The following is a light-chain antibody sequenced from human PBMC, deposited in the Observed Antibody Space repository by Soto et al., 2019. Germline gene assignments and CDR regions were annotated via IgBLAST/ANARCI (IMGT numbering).Light chain of an antibody. J-gene: IGLJ1*01. Sequence: GAYNYVSWYQQHPGKAPKLMIYDVSNRPSGVSHRFSGSKSGSAASLTISGLQADDEADYYCSSYTGSGTLYVFGTGTKVTVL. CDR2: DVS. CDR3: SSYTGSGTLYV. V-gene: IGLV2-14*04. CDR1: GAYNY.